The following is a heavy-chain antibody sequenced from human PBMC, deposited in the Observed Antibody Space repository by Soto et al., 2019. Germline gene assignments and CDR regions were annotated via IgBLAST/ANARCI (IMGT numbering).Heavy chain of an antibody. J-gene: IGHJ4*02. Sequence: LSRTCTVPCGSISSYYWSWIRLPPGKGLEWIGFINYSGSTSSSPSLRSRATMSEDTSKTLFPLNLSSVAAAATAEYYCTRKARCGGYPFDFWGQGTLVTVSS. CDR2: INYSGST. V-gene: IGHV4-59*01. CDR3: TRKARCGGYPFDF. D-gene: IGHD2-21*01. CDR1: CGSISSYY.